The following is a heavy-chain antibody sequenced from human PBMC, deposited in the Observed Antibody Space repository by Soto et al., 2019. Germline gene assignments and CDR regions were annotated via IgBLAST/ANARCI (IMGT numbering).Heavy chain of an antibody. CDR1: GYTFTSYG. V-gene: IGHV1-18*01. CDR2: ISAYNGNT. Sequence: QVQLVQSGAEVKKPGASVKVSCKASGYTFTSYGISWVRQAPGQGLEWMGWISAYNGNTNYAQKFQGRVTMTTDTSTSTAYIELRSLRSDDTAVYYCARGPKYCTHGLCSFYGMDVWGQGTTVSVSS. J-gene: IGHJ6*02. CDR3: ARGPKYCTHGLCSFYGMDV. D-gene: IGHD2-8*01.